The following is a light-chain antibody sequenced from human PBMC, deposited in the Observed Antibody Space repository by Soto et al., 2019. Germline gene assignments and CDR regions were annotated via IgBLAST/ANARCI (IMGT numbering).Light chain of an antibody. Sequence: QSALTQPRSVSGSPGQSVTISCTGTSSDVGNYNFVSWYQHHPGKAPKLMIYDVDKRPSGVSDRFSGSKSGNTASLTISGLQAEDEADYYCSSYTSSSTPYVFGTGTKVTV. J-gene: IGLJ1*01. CDR1: SSDVGNYNF. CDR2: DVD. V-gene: IGLV2-11*01. CDR3: SSYTSSSTPYV.